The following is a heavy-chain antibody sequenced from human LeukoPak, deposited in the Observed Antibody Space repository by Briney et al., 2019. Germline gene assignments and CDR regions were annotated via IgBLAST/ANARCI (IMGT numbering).Heavy chain of an antibody. D-gene: IGHD4-17*01. J-gene: IGHJ6*02. V-gene: IGHV3-48*03. CDR1: GFTFSAYE. CDR3: ARETAYGDYISYYYYYGMDV. Sequence: PGGSLRLTCAASGFTFSAYEINWVRQAPGKGLEWVSYISSSGDILYYADFVKGRFTISRDNAKNSLYLQMNSLRAEDTAVYYCARETAYGDYISYYYYYGMDVWGQGTTVTVSS. CDR2: ISSSGDIL.